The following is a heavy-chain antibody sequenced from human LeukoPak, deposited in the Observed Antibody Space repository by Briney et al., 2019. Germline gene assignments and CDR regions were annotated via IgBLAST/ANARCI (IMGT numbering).Heavy chain of an antibody. Sequence: SETLSLTRAVYLGSLTDYYSGSVRQPPDQGLDSMRQRYQSGSTNYNPSLKSRVTISVDTSKNQFSLKLSSVTAADTAVYYCARGPIDFWSGYNNWFDPWGQGTLVTVSS. J-gene: IGHJ5*02. CDR2: RYQSGST. D-gene: IGHD3-3*01. CDR3: ARGPIDFWSGYNNWFDP. CDR1: LGSLTDYY. V-gene: IGHV4-34*01.